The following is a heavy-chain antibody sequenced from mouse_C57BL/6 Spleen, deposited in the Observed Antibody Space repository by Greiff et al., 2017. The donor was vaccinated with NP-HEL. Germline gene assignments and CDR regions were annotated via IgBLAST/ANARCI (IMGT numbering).Heavy chain of an antibody. CDR3: ARGGYRSNYVAY. D-gene: IGHD2-5*01. J-gene: IGHJ3*01. V-gene: IGHV1-55*01. CDR1: GYTFTSYW. CDR2: IYPGSGST. Sequence: QVQLKQSGAELVKPGASVKMSCKASGYTFTSYWITWVKQRPGQGLEWIGDIYPGSGSTNYNEKFKSKATLTVDTSSSTAYMQLSSLTSEDSAVYYCARGGYRSNYVAYWGQGTLVTVSA.